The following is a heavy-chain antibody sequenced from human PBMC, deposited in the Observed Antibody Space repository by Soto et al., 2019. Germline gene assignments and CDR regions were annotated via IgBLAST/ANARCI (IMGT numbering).Heavy chain of an antibody. D-gene: IGHD6-6*01. J-gene: IGHJ4*02. CDR1: GGSISSGGYY. CDR2: IYYSGST. CDR3: ARGSSSSQLIDY. Sequence: SETLSLTCTVSGGSISSGGYYWSWIRQHPGKGLEWIGYIYYSGSTYYNPSLKSRVTISVDTSKNQFSLKLSSVTAADTAVYYCARGSSSSQLIDYWGQGTLLTVSS. V-gene: IGHV4-31*03.